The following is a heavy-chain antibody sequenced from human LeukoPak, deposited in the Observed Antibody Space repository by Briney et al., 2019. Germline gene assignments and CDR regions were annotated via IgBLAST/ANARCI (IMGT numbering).Heavy chain of an antibody. D-gene: IGHD3-22*01. Sequence: PGGSLRLSCAASGFTFDDYTMHWVRQAPGKGLEWVSLISWDGGSTYYADSVKGRFTISRDNSKNSLYLQMNSLRTEDTALYYCAKDRDSSGYYSGVFDYWGQGTLVTVSS. CDR2: ISWDGGST. V-gene: IGHV3-43*01. CDR1: GFTFDDYT. CDR3: AKDRDSSGYYSGVFDY. J-gene: IGHJ4*02.